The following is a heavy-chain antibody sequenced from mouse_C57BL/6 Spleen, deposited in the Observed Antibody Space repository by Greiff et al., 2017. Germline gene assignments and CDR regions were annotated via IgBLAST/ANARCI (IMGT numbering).Heavy chain of an antibody. CDR3: TRGHYGSSYWYFDV. CDR1: GFTFSSYA. Sequence: DVMLVESGEGLVKPGGSLKLSCAASGFTFSSYAMSWVRQTPEKRLEWVAYISSGGDYIYYADTVKGRFTISRDNARNTLYLQMSSLKSEDTAMYYCTRGHYGSSYWYFDVWGTGTTVTVSS. D-gene: IGHD1-1*01. V-gene: IGHV5-9-1*02. CDR2: ISSGGDYI. J-gene: IGHJ1*03.